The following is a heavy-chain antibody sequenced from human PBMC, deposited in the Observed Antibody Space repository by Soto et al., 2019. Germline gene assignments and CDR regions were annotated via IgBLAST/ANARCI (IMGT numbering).Heavy chain of an antibody. V-gene: IGHV1-18*01. D-gene: IGHD4-17*01. CDR2: ISAYNGNT. Sequence: KISCKDSGYTFTRDGISWVRQAPGQGLEWMGWISAYNGNTNYAQKLQGRVTMTTDTSTSTAYMELRSLRSDDTAVYYCARELGDYGPDYWGQGTLVTVSS. J-gene: IGHJ4*02. CDR1: GYTFTRDG. CDR3: ARELGDYGPDY.